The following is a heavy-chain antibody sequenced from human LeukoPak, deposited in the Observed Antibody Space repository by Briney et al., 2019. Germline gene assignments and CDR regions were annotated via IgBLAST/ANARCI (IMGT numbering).Heavy chain of an antibody. V-gene: IGHV3-74*03. Sequence: GGSLRLSCAVSGVTFSSYWMHWVRQAPGKGLVWVSWIKSDGSTTKYADSVKGRFTISRDNAKNTLYLQMNSLRAEDTAVYYCAKGIVVVVAATRFDYWGQGTLVTVSS. CDR3: AKGIVVVVAATRFDY. CDR2: IKSDGSTT. J-gene: IGHJ4*02. D-gene: IGHD2-15*01. CDR1: GVTFSSYW.